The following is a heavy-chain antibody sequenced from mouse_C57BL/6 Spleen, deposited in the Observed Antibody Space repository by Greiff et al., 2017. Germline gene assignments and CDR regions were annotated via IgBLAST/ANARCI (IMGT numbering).Heavy chain of an antibody. J-gene: IGHJ1*03. V-gene: IGHV1-18*01. Sequence: VQLQQSGPELVKPGASVKIPCKASGYTFTDYNMDWVKPSHGKSLEWIGDINPNNGGTIYNQKFKGKATLTVDKSSSTAYMELRSLTSEDTAVYYCARPTVVAPNFDVWGTGTTVTVSS. D-gene: IGHD1-1*01. CDR2: INPNNGGT. CDR1: GYTFTDYN. CDR3: ARPTVVAPNFDV.